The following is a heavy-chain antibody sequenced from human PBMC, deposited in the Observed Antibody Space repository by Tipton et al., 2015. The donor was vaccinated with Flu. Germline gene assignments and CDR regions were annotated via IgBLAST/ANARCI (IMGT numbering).Heavy chain of an antibody. Sequence: TLSLTCTVSGDSVRSSYYWAWIRQPPGRGLEWIGNINHNGNTYHNASLRSRVTISVDTSRNHFSLKLSSVTAAGTAVYYCARRDFSNYVSDPKNWFDPWGQGTLVTVSS. D-gene: IGHD4-11*01. V-gene: IGHV4-38-2*02. CDR3: ARRDFSNYVSDPKNWFDP. J-gene: IGHJ5*02. CDR1: GDSVRSSYY. CDR2: INHNGNT.